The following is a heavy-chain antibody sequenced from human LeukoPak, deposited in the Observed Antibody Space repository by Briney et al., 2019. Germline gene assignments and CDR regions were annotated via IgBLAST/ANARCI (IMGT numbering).Heavy chain of an antibody. J-gene: IGHJ4*02. CDR3: AIFNYGSGSSLTY. CDR2: INPNSGGT. V-gene: IGHV1-2*06. Sequence: PRASVKASCKASGYTFTGYYMHWVGQAPGQGLEGMGRINPNSGGTNYAQKFQVRVTMTRDTSISTAYMELSRLRSDDTAVYYCAIFNYGSGSSLTYWGQGTLVTVSS. D-gene: IGHD3-10*01. CDR1: GYTFTGYY.